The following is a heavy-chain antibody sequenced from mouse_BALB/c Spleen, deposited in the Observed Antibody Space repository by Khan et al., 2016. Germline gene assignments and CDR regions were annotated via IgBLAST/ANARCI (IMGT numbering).Heavy chain of an antibody. CDR3: GRLYYYGNVDY. J-gene: IGHJ2*01. CDR2: INPDSSTI. CDR1: GFDFSRYW. D-gene: IGHD1-1*01. Sequence: EVKLLESGCGLVQPGGSLKLSCAASGFDFSRYWMSWVRQAPGKGLEWIGEINPDSSTINYTPSLKDKFIISRDNAKNTLYLQMSKVRSEDTALYYCGRLYYYGNVDYWGQGTTLTVSS. V-gene: IGHV4-1*02.